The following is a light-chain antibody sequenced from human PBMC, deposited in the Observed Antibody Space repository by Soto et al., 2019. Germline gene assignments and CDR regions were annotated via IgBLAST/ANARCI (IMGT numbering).Light chain of an antibody. V-gene: IGKV1-39*01. CDR3: QQSYSSPFT. CDR2: AAS. CDR1: QSISNY. Sequence: DIQMTQSPSSLSASVGDRVTITCRASQSISNYLNWYQQKPGRAPKLLIYAASSLQTGVPSRFSGSGSGTDFTLTISSLQPEDFATYYCQQSYSSPFTFGPGTEVDIK. J-gene: IGKJ3*01.